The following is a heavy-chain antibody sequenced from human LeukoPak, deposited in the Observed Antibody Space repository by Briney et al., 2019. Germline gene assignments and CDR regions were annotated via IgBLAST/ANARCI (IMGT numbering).Heavy chain of an antibody. CDR1: GFTFSSYS. D-gene: IGHD3/OR15-3a*01. J-gene: IGHJ6*03. Sequence: GGSLRLSCATFGFTFSSYSMSWVRQAPGKGLEWVANIKQDGSDKYYVDSVKGRFTISRDNAKNSLYLQMNSLRAGDTAVYYCARAMGTSYGFWSGSYTVSYYYYMDVWGKGTTVTVSS. CDR2: IKQDGSDK. V-gene: IGHV3-7*01. CDR3: ARAMGTSYGFWSGSYTVSYYYYMDV.